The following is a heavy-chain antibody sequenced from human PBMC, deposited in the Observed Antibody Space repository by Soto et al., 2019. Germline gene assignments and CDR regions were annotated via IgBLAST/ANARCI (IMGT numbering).Heavy chain of an antibody. CDR3: VRHTLSIAVAGQGNY. J-gene: IGHJ4*02. CDR2: ISGSGNTI. CDR1: GFTVSDYY. Sequence: PXGSLRLSFAASGFTVSDYYMTWIRQAPGKGLEWVSYISGSGNTIKYADSVKGRFTISRDNAKNSLYLQMNSLTAEDTAVYYCVRHTLSIAVAGQGNYCGQRTLVTVSS. D-gene: IGHD6-19*01. V-gene: IGHV3-11*01.